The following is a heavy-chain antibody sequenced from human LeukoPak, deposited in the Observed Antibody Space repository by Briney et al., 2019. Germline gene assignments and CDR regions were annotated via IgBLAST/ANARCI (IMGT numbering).Heavy chain of an antibody. J-gene: IGHJ4*02. CDR3: ARHPSRRENYYDSSGYGDY. Sequence: ASVKVSCKASGYTFTSYDINWVRQATGQGLGWMGWMNPNSGNTGYAQKFQGRVTMTRNTSISTAYMELSSLRSEDTAVYYCARHPSRRENYYDSSGYGDYWGQGTLVTVSS. CDR2: MNPNSGNT. V-gene: IGHV1-8*01. D-gene: IGHD3-22*01. CDR1: GYTFTSYD.